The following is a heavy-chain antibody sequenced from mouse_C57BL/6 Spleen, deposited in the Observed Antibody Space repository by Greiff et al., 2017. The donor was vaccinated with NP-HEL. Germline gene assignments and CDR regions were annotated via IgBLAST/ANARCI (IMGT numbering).Heavy chain of an antibody. D-gene: IGHD2-4*01. CDR2: INPNNGGT. CDR3: ARSAYYDPSNWYFDV. J-gene: IGHJ1*03. V-gene: IGHV1-18*01. CDR1: GYTFTDYN. Sequence: EVQRVESGPELVKPGASVKIPCTASGYTFTDYNMDWVKQSHGKSLEWIGDINPNNGGTISNQKFKGKATLTVDKSSSTAYMELRSLTSKDTAVYDCARSAYYDPSNWYFDVWGTGTTVTVSS.